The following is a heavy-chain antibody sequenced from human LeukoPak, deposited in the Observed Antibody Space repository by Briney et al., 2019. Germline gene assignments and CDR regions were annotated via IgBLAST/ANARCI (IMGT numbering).Heavy chain of an antibody. V-gene: IGHV4-34*01. D-gene: IGHD5-18*01. CDR1: GGSFSGYY. J-gene: IGHJ4*02. CDR2: INHSGST. Sequence: SETLSLTCAVYGGSFSGYYWSWIRQPPGKGLEWIGEINHSGSTYYNPSLKSRVTISVDTSKNQFSLKLSSVTAADTAVYYCARRTSFRVTNFDYWGQGTLVTVSS. CDR3: ARRTSFRVTNFDY.